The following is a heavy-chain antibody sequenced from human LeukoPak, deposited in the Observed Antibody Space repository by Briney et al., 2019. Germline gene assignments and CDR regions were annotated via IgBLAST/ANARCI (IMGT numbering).Heavy chain of an antibody. D-gene: IGHD2-15*01. CDR3: ARNSLGYCSGANCYSSWYFDL. J-gene: IGHJ2*01. V-gene: IGHV3-23*01. CDR2: ISASGTNT. CDR1: GFAFRNYA. Sequence: GGSLRLSCAASGFAFRNYAMSWVRQAPGKGLEWVSGISASGTNTYYADSLKGRFTISRDNSKNTLYVQMNSLRAEDTAMYYCARNSLGYCSGANCYSSWYFDLWGRGNLVTVSS.